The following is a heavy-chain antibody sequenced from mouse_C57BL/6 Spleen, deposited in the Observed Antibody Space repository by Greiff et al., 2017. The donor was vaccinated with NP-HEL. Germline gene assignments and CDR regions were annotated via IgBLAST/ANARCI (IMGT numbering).Heavy chain of an antibody. CDR3: ARHMITTGYDYWYAMDY. Sequence: DVHLVESGGGLVQPGESLKLSCESNEYEFPSHDMSWVRKTPEKRLELVAAINSDGGSTYYPDTMERRFIISRDNTKKTLYLQMSSLRSEDTALYYCARHMITTGYDYWYAMDYWGQGTSVTVSS. CDR2: INSDGGST. V-gene: IGHV5-2*01. CDR1: EYEFPSHD. D-gene: IGHD2-4*01. J-gene: IGHJ4*01.